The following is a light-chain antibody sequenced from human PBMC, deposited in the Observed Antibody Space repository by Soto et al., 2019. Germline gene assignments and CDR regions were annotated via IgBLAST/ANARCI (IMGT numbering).Light chain of an antibody. Sequence: QPAMTQPASVSRSPGHSITISCTGTSSDVGGYNFVSWYQHHTGKAPKLMIYEVSSRPSGVSNRFSGSKSGNTASLTISGLQAEDEADYYCSSYASSSTLLFGTGTKVTVL. V-gene: IGLV2-14*01. CDR1: SSDVGGYNF. CDR3: SSYASSSTLL. CDR2: EVS. J-gene: IGLJ1*01.